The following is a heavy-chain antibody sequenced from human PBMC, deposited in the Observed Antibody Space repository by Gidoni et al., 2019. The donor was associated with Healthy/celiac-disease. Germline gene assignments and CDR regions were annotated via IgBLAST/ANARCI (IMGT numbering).Heavy chain of an antibody. J-gene: IGHJ6*02. V-gene: IGHV1-69*01. CDR1: GGTFSSYA. CDR2: IIPIFGTA. CDR3: ASGISMVRGVIIPDSGGMDV. Sequence: QVQLVQSGAEVKKPGSSVKVSCKASGGTFSSYAIRWVRQAPGQGLEWMGGIIPIFGTANYAQKFQGRVTITADESTSTAYMELSSLRSEDTAVYYCASGISMVRGVIIPDSGGMDVWGQGTTVTVSS. D-gene: IGHD3-10*01.